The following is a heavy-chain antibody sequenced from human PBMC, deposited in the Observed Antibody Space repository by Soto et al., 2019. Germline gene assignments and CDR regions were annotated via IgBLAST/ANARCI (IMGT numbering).Heavy chain of an antibody. CDR2: IDPSDSYT. CDR1: GYSFTSYW. D-gene: IGHD6-13*01. J-gene: IGHJ4*01. V-gene: IGHV5-10-1*01. Sequence: EVQLVQSGAEVKKPGESLRISCKGSGYSFTSYWISWVRQMPGKGLEWMGRIDPSDSYTNYSPSFQGHVTISADKSIITAYLQWSSLKASDTAVYYCARLQAAAGDNDLTVDYLGHGTLVTVSS. CDR3: ARLQAAAGDNDLTVDY.